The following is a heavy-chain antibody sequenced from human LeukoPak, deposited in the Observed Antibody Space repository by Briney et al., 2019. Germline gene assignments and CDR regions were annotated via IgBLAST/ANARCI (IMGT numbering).Heavy chain of an antibody. CDR3: ATRGRARDY. V-gene: IGHV4-39*01. Sequence: SETLSLTCTVSGVSISSSSYYWGWIRQPPGKGLEWIGSIYYSGGTYYNPSLKSRVTIYVDTAKNQVSLKLSSVTAADTAVYYCATRGRARDYWGQGTLVTVSS. J-gene: IGHJ4*02. CDR2: IYYSGGT. CDR1: GVSISSSSYY. D-gene: IGHD3-10*01.